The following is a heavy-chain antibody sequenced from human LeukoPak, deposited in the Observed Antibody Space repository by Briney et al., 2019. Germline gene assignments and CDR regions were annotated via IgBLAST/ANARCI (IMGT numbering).Heavy chain of an antibody. CDR1: GFTFSSFA. J-gene: IGHJ4*02. CDR3: ARDPSRFGEYGYFDY. V-gene: IGHV3-30*04. CDR2: MSYNGNDK. Sequence: PGRSLRLSCAASGFTFSSFAMHWVRQTPGKGLEWVAGMSYNGNDKYYEDSLKGRFTISRDNSKNTLYLQMNSLRAKDTAVYYCARDPSRFGEYGYFDYWGQGSLVTVSS. D-gene: IGHD3-10*01.